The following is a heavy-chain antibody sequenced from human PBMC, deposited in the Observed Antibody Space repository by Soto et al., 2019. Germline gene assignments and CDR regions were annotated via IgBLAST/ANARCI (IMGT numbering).Heavy chain of an antibody. Sequence: GGSLRLSCAASGFTFSSYAMSWVRQAPGKGLEWVSAISGSGGSTYYADSVKGRFTISRDNSKNTLYLQMNSLRAEDTAVYYCAKEPMDIVVVPAAIGYHYWGQGNLVTVSS. CDR1: GFTFSSYA. V-gene: IGHV3-23*01. CDR3: AKEPMDIVVVPAAIGYHY. D-gene: IGHD2-2*03. J-gene: IGHJ4*02. CDR2: ISGSGGST.